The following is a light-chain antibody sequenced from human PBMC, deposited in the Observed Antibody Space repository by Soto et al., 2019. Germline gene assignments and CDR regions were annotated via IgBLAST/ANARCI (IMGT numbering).Light chain of an antibody. CDR1: SSDVGGYNY. J-gene: IGLJ2*01. CDR2: DVS. CDR3: CSYAGSYTFAV. V-gene: IGLV2-11*01. Sequence: QSALTQPRSVSGSPGQSVTISCTGTSSDVGGYNYVSWYQQHPGKAPKLMIYDVSKRPSGVPDRFSGSKSGNTASLTISGLQAEDEADYYCCSYAGSYTFAVFGGGPKVTVL.